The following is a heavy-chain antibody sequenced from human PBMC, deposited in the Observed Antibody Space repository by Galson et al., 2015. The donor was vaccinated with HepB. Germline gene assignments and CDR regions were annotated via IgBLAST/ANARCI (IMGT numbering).Heavy chain of an antibody. D-gene: IGHD3-3*01. Sequence: SLRLSCAASGFTFRSYGMHWVRQAPGKGLEWVAVISYDGSNKYYADSVKGRFTISRDNSKNTLYLQMNSLRAEDTAVYYCAKDFGSGVDNNNPYYDFWSGSYFDYWGQGTLVTVSS. CDR1: GFTFRSYG. CDR2: ISYDGSNK. J-gene: IGHJ4*02. V-gene: IGHV3-30*18. CDR3: AKDFGSGVDNNNPYYDFWSGSYFDY.